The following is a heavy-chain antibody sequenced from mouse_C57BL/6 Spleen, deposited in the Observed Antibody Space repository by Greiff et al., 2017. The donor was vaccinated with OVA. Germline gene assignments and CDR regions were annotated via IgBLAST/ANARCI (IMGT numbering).Heavy chain of an antibody. CDR1: GYAFSSYW. CDR2: IYPGDGDT. J-gene: IGHJ4*01. V-gene: IGHV1-80*01. D-gene: IGHD2-3*01. CDR3: ARDGYYAYAMDY. Sequence: QVQLKQSGAELVKPGASVKISCKASGYAFSSYWMNWVKQRPGKGLEWIGQIYPGDGDTNYNGKFKGKATLTADKSSSTAYMQLSSLTSEDSAVYFCARDGYYAYAMDYWGQGTSVTVSS.